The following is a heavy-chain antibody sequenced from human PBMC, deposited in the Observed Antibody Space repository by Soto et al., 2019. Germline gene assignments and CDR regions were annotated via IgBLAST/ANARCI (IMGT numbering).Heavy chain of an antibody. Sequence: ASVKVSCKASGYTFTTYAMHWARQAPGQRLEWMGWINAGNGNTKYPQKFQGRVTITRDTSASTAYMELSSLRSEDTAVYYCARDVSSSWYYFDYWGPGTLVTVSS. J-gene: IGHJ4*02. CDR3: ARDVSSSWYYFDY. V-gene: IGHV1-3*01. CDR1: GYTFTTYA. D-gene: IGHD6-13*01. CDR2: INAGNGNT.